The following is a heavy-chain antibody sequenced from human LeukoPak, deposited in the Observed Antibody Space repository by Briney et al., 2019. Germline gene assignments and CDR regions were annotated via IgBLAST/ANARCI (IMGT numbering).Heavy chain of an antibody. Sequence: SETLSLTCTVSGGSISSGGYYWGWIRQPPGKGLDWIGTIYYSGSTYYNPSLKSRVTISVDTSKNQFSLKLSSVTAADTAVYYCARLLLNSNDKGVHYWGQGTLVAVSS. J-gene: IGHJ4*02. CDR1: GGSISSGGYY. D-gene: IGHD1-1*01. V-gene: IGHV4-39*01. CDR2: IYYSGST. CDR3: ARLLLNSNDKGVHY.